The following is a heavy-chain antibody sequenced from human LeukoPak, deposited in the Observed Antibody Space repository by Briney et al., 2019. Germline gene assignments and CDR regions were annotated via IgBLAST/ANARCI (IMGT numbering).Heavy chain of an antibody. CDR1: GFTFSGSA. CDR2: IRSKANSYAT. CDR3: AKEGDYHGSGSHRDAFDM. V-gene: IGHV3-73*01. J-gene: IGHJ3*02. D-gene: IGHD3-10*01. Sequence: GGSLRLSCAASGFTFSGSAMHWVRQASGKGLEWVGRIRSKANSYATAYAASVKGRFTISRDDSKNTAYLQMNSLKTEGTAVYYCAKEGDYHGSGSHRDAFDMWGQGTMVTVSS.